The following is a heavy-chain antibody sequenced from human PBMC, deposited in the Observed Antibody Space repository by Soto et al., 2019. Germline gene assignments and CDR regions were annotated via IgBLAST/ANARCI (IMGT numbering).Heavy chain of an antibody. CDR2: ISGSGGST. CDR1: VFTFSSYA. J-gene: IGHJ6*02. D-gene: IGHD5-18*01. CDR3: AKVLGYSYGYDYYGMDV. V-gene: IGHV3-23*01. Sequence: WWSLRLSCSASVFTFSSYAMSWFRQAPGKGLEWVSAISGSGGSTYYADSVKGRFTISRDNSKNTLYLQMNSLRAEDTAVYYCAKVLGYSYGYDYYGMDVWGQGTTVTVSS.